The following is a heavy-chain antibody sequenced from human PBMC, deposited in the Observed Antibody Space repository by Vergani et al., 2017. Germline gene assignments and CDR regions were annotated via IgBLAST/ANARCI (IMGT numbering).Heavy chain of an antibody. Sequence: VQLVQSGAEVKKPGASVKVSCKASGYTFTGYYMHWVRQAPGKGLEWVSGISWNSGSIGYADSVKGRFTISRDNAKNSLYLQMNSLRAEDTALYYCAKDIALGRVVITFDAFDIWGQGTMVTVSS. CDR1: GYTFTGYY. J-gene: IGHJ3*02. CDR3: AKDIALGRVVITFDAFDI. CDR2: ISWNSGSI. V-gene: IGHV3-9*01. D-gene: IGHD3-22*01.